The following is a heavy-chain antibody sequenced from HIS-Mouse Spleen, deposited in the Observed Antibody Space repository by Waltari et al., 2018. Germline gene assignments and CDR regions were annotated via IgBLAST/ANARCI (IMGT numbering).Heavy chain of an antibody. J-gene: IGHJ5*02. Sequence: EVQLVESGGGLVQPGGSLRLSCAAAGFTFSSLWIGWVRQAPGKGLEWVANIKQDGSEKYYVDSVKGRFTISRDNAKNSLYLQMNSLRAEDTAVYYCARASDWYWFDPWGQGTLVTVSS. CDR1: GFTFSSLW. CDR3: ARASDWYWFDP. D-gene: IGHD6-19*01. V-gene: IGHV3-7*01. CDR2: IKQDGSEK.